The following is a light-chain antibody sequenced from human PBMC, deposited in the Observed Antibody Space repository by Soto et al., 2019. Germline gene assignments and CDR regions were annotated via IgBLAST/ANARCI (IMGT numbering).Light chain of an antibody. V-gene: IGLV2-14*01. Sequence: QSALAQPASVSGSPGQSITISFAGTSSDVGGYNYVSWYQQHPGKAPKLMIYEVSNRPSGVSNRFSGSKSGNTASLTISGLQAEDEADYYCSSYTGSSTYVFGTGTKVTVL. J-gene: IGLJ1*01. CDR1: SSDVGGYNY. CDR3: SSYTGSSTYV. CDR2: EVS.